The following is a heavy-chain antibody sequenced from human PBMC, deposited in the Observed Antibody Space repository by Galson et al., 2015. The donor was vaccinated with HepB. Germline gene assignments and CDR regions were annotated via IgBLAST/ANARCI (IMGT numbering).Heavy chain of an antibody. Sequence: SLRLSCAASGFTFSSYAMHWVRQAPGKGLEWVAVISYDGSNKYYADSVKGRFTISRDNSKNTLYLQMNSLRAEDTAVYYCARGQSWAVAGTDYWGQGTLVTVSS. V-gene: IGHV3-30-3*01. CDR1: GFTFSSYA. CDR3: ARGQSWAVAGTDY. D-gene: IGHD6-19*01. J-gene: IGHJ4*02. CDR2: ISYDGSNK.